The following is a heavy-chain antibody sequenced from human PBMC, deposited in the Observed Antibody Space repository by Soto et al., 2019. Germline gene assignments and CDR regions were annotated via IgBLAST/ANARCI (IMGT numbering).Heavy chain of an antibody. CDR2: ISSSSSYI. J-gene: IGHJ4*02. CDR3: AREARFAILTGYYNAKEPLDY. V-gene: IGHV3-21*01. Sequence: AGGSLRLSCAASGFTFSSYSMNWVRQAPGKGLEWVSSISSSSSYIYYADSVKGRFTISRDNAKNSLYLQMNSLRAEDTAVYYCAREARFAILTGYYNAKEPLDYWGQGTLVTVSS. D-gene: IGHD3-9*01. CDR1: GFTFSSYS.